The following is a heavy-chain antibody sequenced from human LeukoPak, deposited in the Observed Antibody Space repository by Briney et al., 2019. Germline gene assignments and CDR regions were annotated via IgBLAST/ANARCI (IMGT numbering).Heavy chain of an antibody. Sequence: GGSLRLSCAASGFTFSNYEMNWVRQAPGKGLEWVSYISSSGRTIYYADSVKGRFTISRDNAKNSLYLQMSSLRTEDTAVYYCSSSTAIGYWGRGTLVTVSS. CDR2: ISSSGRTI. CDR3: SSSTAIGY. J-gene: IGHJ4*02. CDR1: GFTFSNYE. V-gene: IGHV3-48*03.